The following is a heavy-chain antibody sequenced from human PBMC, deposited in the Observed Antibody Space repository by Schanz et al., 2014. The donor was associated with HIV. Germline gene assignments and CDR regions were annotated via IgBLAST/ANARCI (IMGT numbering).Heavy chain of an antibody. CDR2: ISGSGGSP. V-gene: IGHV3-NL1*01. D-gene: IGHD6-13*01. Sequence: VQLVESGGGLVQPGGSLRLSCAASGFTFSNYGMHWVRQAPGKGLEWVSGISGSGGSPVYAGSVKGRFTISRDDSKNLLSLQMNSLRAEDTAVYYCARGLTSSWFAPLDFWGLGTLVTVSS. CDR1: GFTFSNYG. CDR3: ARGLTSSWFAPLDF. J-gene: IGHJ4*02.